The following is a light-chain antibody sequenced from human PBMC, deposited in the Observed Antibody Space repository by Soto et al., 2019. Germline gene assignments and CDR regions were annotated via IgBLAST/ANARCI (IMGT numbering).Light chain of an antibody. CDR2: DAS. Sequence: EIVLTQSPATLSLSPGERATLSCRASQSVSSYLAWYQQKPGQAPRLLIYDASNRATCIPARFSGSGSGTDFTLTISSLEPEDFAVYYCQQRSNWPPYTVGQGTKLEIK. CDR3: QQRSNWPPYT. V-gene: IGKV3-11*01. CDR1: QSVSSY. J-gene: IGKJ2*01.